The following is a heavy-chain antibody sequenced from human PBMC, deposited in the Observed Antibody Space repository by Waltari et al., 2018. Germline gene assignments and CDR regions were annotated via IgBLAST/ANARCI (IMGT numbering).Heavy chain of an antibody. D-gene: IGHD6-13*01. CDR1: GWSFSGYY. CDR2: INHNEST. V-gene: IGHV4-34*01. J-gene: IGHJ4*02. Sequence: QVQLQLWGAGQLLRSELLSLTCAVYGWSFSGYYCTWSRQPPGKGLEWIGEINHNESTNYNPSLKSRVTISVDTSKNQFSLKLSSVTAADTAVYYCARTAGRPLDYWGQGTLVTVSS. CDR3: ARTAGRPLDY.